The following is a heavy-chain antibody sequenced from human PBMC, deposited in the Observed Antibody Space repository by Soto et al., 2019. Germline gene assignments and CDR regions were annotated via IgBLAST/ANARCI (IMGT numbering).Heavy chain of an antibody. V-gene: IGHV4-4*07. CDR1: GGSISSYY. CDR3: ARDPGDITGTPGYYFDY. D-gene: IGHD1-7*01. CDR2: IYTSGST. Sequence: PSETLSLTCTVSGGSISSYYWSWIRQPAGKGLEWIGRIYTSGSTNYNPPLKSRVTMSVDTSKNQFSLKLSSVTAADTAVYYCARDPGDITGTPGYYFDYWGQGTLVTVSS. J-gene: IGHJ4*02.